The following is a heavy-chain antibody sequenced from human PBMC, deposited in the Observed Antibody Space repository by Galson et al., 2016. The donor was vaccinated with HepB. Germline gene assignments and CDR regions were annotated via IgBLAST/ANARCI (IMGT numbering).Heavy chain of an antibody. Sequence: QSGAEVKKPGESLKISCETSGYSFTDYWIGWVRQMPGKGLEWMGIIFPGDSDTRYRPSFQGHVSISADKSINIAYLQWSSLKASDTAIYYCARPLGDYVHADYWGQGTLVTVSS. V-gene: IGHV5-51*01. J-gene: IGHJ4*02. CDR1: GYSFTDYW. D-gene: IGHD4-17*01. CDR2: IFPGDSDT. CDR3: ARPLGDYVHADY.